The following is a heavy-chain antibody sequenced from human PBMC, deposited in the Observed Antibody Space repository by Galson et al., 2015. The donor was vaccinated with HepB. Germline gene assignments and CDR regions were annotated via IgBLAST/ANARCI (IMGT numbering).Heavy chain of an antibody. J-gene: IGHJ4*02. V-gene: IGHV3-15*01. Sequence: SLRLSCAASGFTFSNAWMSWVRQAPGKGLEWVGRIKSKTDGGTTDYAAPVKGRFTISRDDSKNTLYLQMNSLKTEDTAVYYCTTDAAGDPTRFDYWGQGTLVTVSS. CDR1: GFTFSNAW. CDR3: TTDAAGDPTRFDY. D-gene: IGHD4-17*01. CDR2: IKSKTDGGTT.